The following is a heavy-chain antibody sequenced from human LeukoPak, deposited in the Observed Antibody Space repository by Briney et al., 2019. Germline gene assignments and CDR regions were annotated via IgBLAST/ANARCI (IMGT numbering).Heavy chain of an antibody. CDR1: GFTFSDYA. J-gene: IGHJ4*02. V-gene: IGHV4-34*01. Sequence: GSLRLSCAASGFTFSDYAMSWIRQPPGKGLEWIGEINHSGSTNYNPSLKSRVTISVDTSKNQFSLKLSSVTAADTAAYYCARWGRLRALDYWGQGTLVTVSS. D-gene: IGHD5-12*01. CDR2: INHSGST. CDR3: ARWGRLRALDY.